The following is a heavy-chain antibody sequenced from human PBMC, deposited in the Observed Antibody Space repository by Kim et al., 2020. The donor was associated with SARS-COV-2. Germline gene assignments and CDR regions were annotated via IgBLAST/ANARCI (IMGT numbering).Heavy chain of an antibody. V-gene: IGHV4-59*01. J-gene: IGHJ5*02. Sequence: SETLSLTCTVSGGSISSYYWSWIRQPPGKGLEWIGYIYYSGSTNYNPSLKSRVTISVDTSKNQFSLKLSSVTAADTAVYYCARDGEGFDPWGQGTLVTVS. CDR3: ARDGEGFDP. D-gene: IGHD3-10*01. CDR1: GGSISSYY. CDR2: IYYSGST.